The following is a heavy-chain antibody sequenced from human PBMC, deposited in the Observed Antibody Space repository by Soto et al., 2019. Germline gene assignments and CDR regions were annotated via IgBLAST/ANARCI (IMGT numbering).Heavy chain of an antibody. Sequence: QVQLQESGPGLVKTSETLSLTCTVSGDFISTSNSYWGWIRQPPGKGLEWLGTMHFSGTSYYDPSLRSRVTISVDTAKNRLSLRLSSVTAADTAVYWCASSTYTVTDIHYWGQGTLVTVSS. D-gene: IGHD4-17*01. J-gene: IGHJ4*02. CDR3: ASSTYTVTDIHY. CDR1: GDFISTSNSY. V-gene: IGHV4-39*01. CDR2: MHFSGTS.